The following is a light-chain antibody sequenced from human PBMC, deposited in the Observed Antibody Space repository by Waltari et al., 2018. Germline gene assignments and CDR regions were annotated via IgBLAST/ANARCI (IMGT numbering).Light chain of an antibody. Sequence: QSALTQPASVSGSPGQSITISCTGTSSDVGNYNLVSWFQQYPGKAPKLLIYEVTKRPSGVSNRFSGSKSGNTASLTISGLQAEDEADYYCSSYAGSSTWVFGGGAKLTVL. CDR2: EVT. V-gene: IGLV2-23*02. CDR1: SSDVGNYNL. J-gene: IGLJ3*02. CDR3: SSYAGSSTWV.